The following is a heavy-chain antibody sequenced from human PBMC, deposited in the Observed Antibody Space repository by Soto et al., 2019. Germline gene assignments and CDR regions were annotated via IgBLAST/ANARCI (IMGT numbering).Heavy chain of an antibody. D-gene: IGHD1-26*01. J-gene: IGHJ4*02. Sequence: QLQLQESGPGLVRPSETLTLTCTVSGDSISTSSYYWCWVRQPPGKGLEWIGTIYHSGSTFYKPSLRSRVTISVDTSKNQFSLKVNSVTAADTATYYCTRETGGAIDYWGQGILVTVSS. V-gene: IGHV4-39*01. CDR3: TRETGGAIDY. CDR2: IYHSGST. CDR1: GDSISTSSYY.